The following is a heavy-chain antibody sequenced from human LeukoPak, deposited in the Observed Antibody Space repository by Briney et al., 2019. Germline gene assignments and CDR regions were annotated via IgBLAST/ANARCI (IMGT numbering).Heavy chain of an antibody. V-gene: IGHV3-23*01. CDR1: GFTFSSYA. CDR2: LSGSGVST. Sequence: GGSLRLSCKASGFTFSSYAMSWVRQAPGKGLEWVSALSGSGVSTYNTDLVKGRFTISRDNSKNTLYLQMNSLRAEDTAVYYCARVRRGYSYGFFDYWGQGTLVTVSS. D-gene: IGHD5-18*01. J-gene: IGHJ4*02. CDR3: ARVRRGYSYGFFDY.